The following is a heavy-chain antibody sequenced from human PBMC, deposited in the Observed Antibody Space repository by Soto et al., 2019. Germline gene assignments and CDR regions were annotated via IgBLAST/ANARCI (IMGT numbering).Heavy chain of an antibody. D-gene: IGHD6-19*01. CDR1: GGSISSGNYY. J-gene: IGHJ4*02. CDR3: ALAVAGTWMDY. CDR2: IYYSGST. Sequence: SETLSLTWTVSGGSISSGNYYWSWIRQPPGKGLEWIGYIYYSGSTYYNPSLKSRVTISVDTSKNQCSRKLSSVTAADTAVYYCALAVAGTWMDYWGQGTLVTVSS. V-gene: IGHV4-30-4*01.